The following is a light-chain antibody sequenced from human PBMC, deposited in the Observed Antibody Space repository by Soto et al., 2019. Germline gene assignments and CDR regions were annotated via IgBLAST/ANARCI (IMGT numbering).Light chain of an antibody. CDR2: DAS. Sequence: EIVLTQSPATLSLSPGERATLSCRASQSVSSYLAWYQQKAGQAPRLLIYDASNRATGIPARFSGSVSGTDFTLTISSLEAEDFAVYYCEQRSNWRCLTFCGGTKVDIK. V-gene: IGKV3-11*01. CDR1: QSVSSY. CDR3: EQRSNWRCLT. J-gene: IGKJ4*01.